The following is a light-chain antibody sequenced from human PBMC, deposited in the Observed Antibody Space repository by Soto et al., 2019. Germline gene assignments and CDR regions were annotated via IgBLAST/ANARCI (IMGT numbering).Light chain of an antibody. CDR2: DTS. J-gene: IGKJ4*01. V-gene: IGKV3-15*01. CDR1: QGIGGT. Sequence: QPPDTLSRSPRQGPTLSCRASQGIGGTLAWYQQKPGQTPRLLIYDTSIWATGVPARFSGSRSGADFTLTISSLQYEDFAAYYCQHCIIWPLTLGGGT. CDR3: QHCIIWPLT.